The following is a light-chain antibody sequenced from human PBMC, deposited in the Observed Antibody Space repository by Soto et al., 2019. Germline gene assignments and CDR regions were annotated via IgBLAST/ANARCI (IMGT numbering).Light chain of an antibody. CDR2: DAS. J-gene: IGKJ4*01. Sequence: EIVLTQSPGTLSLSPGDRATLSCRASQSVSRSYLGWYQQKPGQAPRLLIYDASKRATGIPARFSGSGSGTDFTLTISSLEPEDFAVYYCQQRYNWPLTFGGGTKVDIK. CDR3: QQRYNWPLT. V-gene: IGKV3-11*01. CDR1: QSVSRSY.